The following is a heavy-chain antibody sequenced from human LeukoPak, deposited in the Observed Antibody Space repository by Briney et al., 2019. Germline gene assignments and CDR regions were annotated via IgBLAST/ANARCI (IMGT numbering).Heavy chain of an antibody. Sequence: ASVKVSCKASGYTFTGYYMHWVRQAPGQGREWMGRINPNSGGTNYAQKFQGRVTMTRDTSISTAYMELSRLRSDDTAVYYCAVIAAAGTYAFDIWGQGTMVTVSS. J-gene: IGHJ3*02. V-gene: IGHV1-2*06. CDR1: GYTFTGYY. CDR2: INPNSGGT. CDR3: AVIAAAGTYAFDI. D-gene: IGHD6-13*01.